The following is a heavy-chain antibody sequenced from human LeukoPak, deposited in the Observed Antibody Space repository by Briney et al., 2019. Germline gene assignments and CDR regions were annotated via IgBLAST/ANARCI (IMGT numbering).Heavy chain of an antibody. Sequence: GGSLRLSCAASGFTFDDYAMHWVRQAPGKGLEWVSGVSWNSGSIGYADSVKGRVTISRDNAKNSLYLQMNSLRAEDTALYYCAKDAASILAVTGKFDYWGQGTLVTVSS. CDR2: VSWNSGSI. D-gene: IGHD6-19*01. CDR3: AKDAASILAVTGKFDY. V-gene: IGHV3-9*01. CDR1: GFTFDDYA. J-gene: IGHJ4*02.